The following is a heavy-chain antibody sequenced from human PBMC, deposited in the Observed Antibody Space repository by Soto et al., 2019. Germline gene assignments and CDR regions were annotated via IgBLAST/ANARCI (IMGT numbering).Heavy chain of an antibody. CDR2: IIPIFGTA. D-gene: IGHD3-10*01. Sequence: GASVKVSCKASGGTFSSYAISWVRQAPGQGLEWMGGIIPIFGTANYAQKFQGRVTITADESTSTAYMELSSLRSEDTAVYYCARGGYGSGSYPYYYYYGMDVWGLGTTVTVSS. V-gene: IGHV1-69*13. J-gene: IGHJ6*02. CDR3: ARGGYGSGSYPYYYYYGMDV. CDR1: GGTFSSYA.